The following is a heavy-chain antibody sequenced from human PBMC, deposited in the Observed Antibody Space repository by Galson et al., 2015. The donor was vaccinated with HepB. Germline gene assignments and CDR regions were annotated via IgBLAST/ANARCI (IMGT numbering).Heavy chain of an antibody. D-gene: IGHD2-2*01. V-gene: IGHV4-34*01. Sequence: SETLSLTCTVSGGSFSGYYWSWIRQPPGKGLEWIGEINHSGSTNYNPSLKSRVTISVDTSKNQFSLKLSSVTAADTAVYYCARGHRGSTSCYLEYWGQGTLVTVSS. CDR1: GGSFSGYY. CDR2: INHSGST. CDR3: ARGHRGSTSCYLEY. J-gene: IGHJ4*02.